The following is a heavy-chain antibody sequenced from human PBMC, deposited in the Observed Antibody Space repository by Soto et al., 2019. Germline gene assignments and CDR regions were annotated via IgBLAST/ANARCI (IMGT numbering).Heavy chain of an antibody. D-gene: IGHD3-22*01. V-gene: IGHV4-39*01. CDR3: ARDYFDSSDYTTNWFDP. J-gene: IGHJ5*02. CDR2: IYHTGNA. Sequence: SETLSLTCSVSGDSISNSRFYWAWIRQPPGEGLEWIGSIYHTGNAYYNPSLKSRVTIFVDTSKNQFSLKLTSVTAADTALYYCARDYFDSSDYTTNWFDPWGQGTMVTVSS. CDR1: GDSISNSRFY.